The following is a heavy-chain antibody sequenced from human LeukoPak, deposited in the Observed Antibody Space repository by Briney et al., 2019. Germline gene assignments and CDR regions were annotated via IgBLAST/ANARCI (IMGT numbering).Heavy chain of an antibody. J-gene: IGHJ6*03. Sequence: SQTLSLTCTVSGGSISSGSYYWSWIRQPAGKGLEWIGRIYTSGSTNYNSSLKSRVTISVDTSKNQFSLKLSSVTAADTAVYYCAREGYCSGGSCLYCYYYYMDVWGKGTTVTVSS. CDR1: GGSISSGSYY. CDR3: AREGYCSGGSCLYCYYYYMDV. D-gene: IGHD2-15*01. V-gene: IGHV4-61*02. CDR2: IYTSGST.